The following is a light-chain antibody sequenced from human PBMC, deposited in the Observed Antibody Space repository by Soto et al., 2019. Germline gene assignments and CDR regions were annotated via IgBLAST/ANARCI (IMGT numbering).Light chain of an antibody. CDR1: SSDVGGYNY. V-gene: IGLV2-8*01. J-gene: IGLJ3*02. Sequence: QSALTQPPSASGSPGQAVTISCTGTSSDVGGYNYVSWYQQYPGRAPKLMIYEVTKRPSGVPDRFSGSKSGNTASLTVSGLQADDEADYYCSSYAASNNFYFVFGGGTQLTVL. CDR3: SSYAASNNFYFV. CDR2: EVT.